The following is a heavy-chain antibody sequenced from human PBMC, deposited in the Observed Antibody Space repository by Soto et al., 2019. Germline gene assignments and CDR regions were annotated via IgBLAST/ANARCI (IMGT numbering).Heavy chain of an antibody. CDR3: ARGCTAGIAVAGYYYYYGMDV. D-gene: IGHD6-19*01. CDR1: GGSISSGGYY. J-gene: IGHJ6*02. Sequence: SETLSLTCTVSGGSISSGGYYWSWIRHHPGKGLEWIGYIYYSGSTYYNPSLKSRVTISVDTSKNQFSLKLSSVTAADTAVYYCARGCTAGIAVAGYYYYYGMDVWGQGTTVTVSS. V-gene: IGHV4-31*03. CDR2: IYYSGST.